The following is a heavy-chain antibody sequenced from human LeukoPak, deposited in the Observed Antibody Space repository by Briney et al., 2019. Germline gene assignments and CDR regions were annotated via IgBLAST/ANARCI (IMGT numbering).Heavy chain of an antibody. J-gene: IGHJ4*02. CDR3: AVRGWIQLWLPSY. V-gene: IGHV3-23*01. CDR1: GFTFSTYA. Sequence: GGSLRLSCAASGFTFSTYAMSWVRQAPGKGLEWVSAISGSGGSTYYADSVKGRFTISRDNSKNTLHLQMNSLRAEDTAVYYCAVRGWIQLWLPSYWGQGTLVTVSS. CDR2: ISGSGGST. D-gene: IGHD5-18*01.